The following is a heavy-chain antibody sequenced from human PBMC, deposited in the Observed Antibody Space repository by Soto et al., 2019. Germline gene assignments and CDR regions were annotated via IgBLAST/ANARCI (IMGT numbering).Heavy chain of an antibody. CDR3: ARDAYSSSGTYYFDY. CDR1: GFTFSSYS. CDR2: ISSSSSYI. Sequence: EVQLVESGGGLVKPGGSLRLSCAASGFTFSSYSMNWVRQAPGKGLEWVSSISSSSSYIYYADSVKGRFTISRDNAKNSLYLQMNSLRAEDTAVYYCARDAYSSSGTYYFDYWCQGTLVTVSS. V-gene: IGHV3-21*01. J-gene: IGHJ4*02. D-gene: IGHD6-6*01.